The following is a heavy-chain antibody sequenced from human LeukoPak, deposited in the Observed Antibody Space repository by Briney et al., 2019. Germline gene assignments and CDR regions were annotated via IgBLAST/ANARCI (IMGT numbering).Heavy chain of an antibody. V-gene: IGHV4-59*01. CDR2: IYYNGNT. J-gene: IGHJ4*02. Sequence: SETLSLTCTVSGGSISSYYWTWIRQSPGKGLEWIGYIYYNGNTNYNPSLKSRVTISLDTSKNQFSLKLSSVTAADTAVYYCARGSDEASSGWYYYYWGQGTLVTVSS. CDR1: GGSISSYY. D-gene: IGHD6-19*01. CDR3: ARGSDEASSGWYYYY.